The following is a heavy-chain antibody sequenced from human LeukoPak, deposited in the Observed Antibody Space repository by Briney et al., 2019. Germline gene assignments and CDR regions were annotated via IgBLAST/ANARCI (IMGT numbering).Heavy chain of an antibody. Sequence: GGSLRLSCVASGFTFSSYWMSWVRQAPGKGREWVSNIKHGGSEKYYVESVKGPFTISRDKAKNSLYLQINSLRAEDTAVYFCARDRWYIDFWGKGNTVTVSS. V-gene: IGHV3-7*01. CDR1: GFTFSSYW. D-gene: IGHD4-23*01. J-gene: IGHJ6*03. CDR2: IKHGGSEK. CDR3: ARDRWYIDF.